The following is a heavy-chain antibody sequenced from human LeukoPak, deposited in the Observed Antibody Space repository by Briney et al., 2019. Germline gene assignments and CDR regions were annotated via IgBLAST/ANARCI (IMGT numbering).Heavy chain of an antibody. V-gene: IGHV4-59*02. Sequence: SETLSLTCTVSGASVTRYYWNWLRHPPGKALELIGCSSYSGNTNYNTPLNSRVAISINTSKCRFSLKLSSVAAADTAVYYCARTDDFWSGSLEWGTERRRTRLNAFDIWGQGTMVTVSS. J-gene: IGHJ3*02. D-gene: IGHD3-3*01. CDR1: GASVTRYY. CDR2: SSYSGNT. CDR3: ARTDDFWSGSLEWGTERRRTRLNAFDI.